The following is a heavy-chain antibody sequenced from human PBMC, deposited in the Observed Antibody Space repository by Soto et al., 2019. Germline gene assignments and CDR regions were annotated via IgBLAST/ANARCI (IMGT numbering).Heavy chain of an antibody. CDR1: GFSLSTSGMC. D-gene: IGHD1-26*01. Sequence: ESGPTLVNPTQPLTLTCTFSGFSLSTSGMCVSWIRQPPGKALEWLALIDWDDDKYYSTSLKTRLTISKDTSKNQVVLTMTNMDPVDTATYYCARTRYSGSYSDWFDPWGQGTLVTVSS. CDR2: IDWDDDK. J-gene: IGHJ5*02. CDR3: ARTRYSGSYSDWFDP. V-gene: IGHV2-70*01.